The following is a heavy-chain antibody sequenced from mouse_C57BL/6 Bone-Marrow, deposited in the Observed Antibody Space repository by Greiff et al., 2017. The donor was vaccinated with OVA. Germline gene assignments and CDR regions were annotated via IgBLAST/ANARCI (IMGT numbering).Heavy chain of an antibody. J-gene: IGHJ3*01. CDR1: EYEFPSHD. V-gene: IGHV5-2*01. D-gene: IGHD1-1*01. CDR3: ASGDYYGSSPWFAY. Sequence: EVMLVESGGGLVQPGESLKLSCESNEYEFPSHDMSWVRKTPEKRLELVAAINSDGGSTYYPDTMERRFIISRDNTKKTLYLQMSSLRSEDTALYYCASGDYYGSSPWFAYWGQGTLVTVSA. CDR2: INSDGGST.